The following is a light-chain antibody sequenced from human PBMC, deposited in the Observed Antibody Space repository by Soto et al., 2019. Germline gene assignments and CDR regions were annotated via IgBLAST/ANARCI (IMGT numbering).Light chain of an antibody. CDR1: QSVSGSQ. V-gene: IGKV3D-20*01. J-gene: IGKJ1*01. Sequence: EVVLTQSPATLSVSPGDRVTLSCGASQSVSGSQLAWYQQKPGLAPRLLMSDASIRATGIPDRFSGGGSGTEFTLTISRLEPEDSEVYYCQYYGSSLRTFGQGTKVEHK. CDR2: DAS. CDR3: QYYGSSLRT.